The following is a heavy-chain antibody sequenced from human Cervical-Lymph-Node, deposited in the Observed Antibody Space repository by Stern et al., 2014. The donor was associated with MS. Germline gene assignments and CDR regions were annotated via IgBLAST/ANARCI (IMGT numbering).Heavy chain of an antibody. J-gene: IGHJ4*02. Sequence: EVQLVESGAEVKKPGESLKISCKGSGYSFTSYWIGWVRQMPGKGLEWMGILYPGDSDTRYSPSFQGQVTISADKSISTAYLQWSSLKASDTAMYYCARSLEGWGRGYYFDYWGQGTLVTVSS. CDR1: GYSFTSYW. CDR2: LYPGDSDT. CDR3: ARSLEGWGRGYYFDY. V-gene: IGHV5-51*01. D-gene: IGHD7-27*01.